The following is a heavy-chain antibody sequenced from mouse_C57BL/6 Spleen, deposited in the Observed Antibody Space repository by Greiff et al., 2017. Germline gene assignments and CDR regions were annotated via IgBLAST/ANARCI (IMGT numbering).Heavy chain of an antibody. CDR2: ISYSGST. D-gene: IGHD1-1*01. J-gene: IGHJ2*01. CDR3: AKGITTVVADYFGC. CDR1: GYSITSDY. V-gene: IGHV3-8*01. Sequence: VQLKQSGPGLAKPSQTLSLTCSVTGYSITSDYWNWIRKFPGNKLEYMGYISYSGSTYYNPSLNSRISITRDTSKNQYYLQLNSVTTEDTATYYCAKGITTVVADYFGCWGQGATLTVSS.